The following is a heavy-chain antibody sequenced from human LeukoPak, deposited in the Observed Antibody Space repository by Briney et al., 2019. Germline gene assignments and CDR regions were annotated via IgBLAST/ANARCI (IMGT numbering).Heavy chain of an antibody. D-gene: IGHD3-3*01. V-gene: IGHV4-38-2*02. CDR1: GYSITSDYY. Sequence: SETLSLTCTVSGYSITSDYYWGWIRQPPGKGLEWIGSIYHSGSTYYNPSLKSRVTISVDTSKNHFSLRLSSLTAADTAVYYCARGRIGYDFWSGLNWFDPWGQGTLVTVSS. J-gene: IGHJ5*02. CDR3: ARGRIGYDFWSGLNWFDP. CDR2: IYHSGST.